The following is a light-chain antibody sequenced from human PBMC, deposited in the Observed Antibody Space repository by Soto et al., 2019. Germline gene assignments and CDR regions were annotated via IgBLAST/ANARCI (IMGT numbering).Light chain of an antibody. CDR3: QQYNSPPYT. CDR1: QSISSW. Sequence: DIPMTQSPSTLSASVGDRVTITCRASQSISSWLAWYQQKPGKAPKLLIYKASSLESGVPSRFSGSGSGTEFTLTISSLQPDDFATYYCQQYNSPPYTFGQGTKLEIK. CDR2: KAS. J-gene: IGKJ2*01. V-gene: IGKV1-5*03.